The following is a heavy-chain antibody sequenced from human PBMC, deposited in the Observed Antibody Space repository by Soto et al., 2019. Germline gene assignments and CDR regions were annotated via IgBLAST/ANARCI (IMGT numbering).Heavy chain of an antibody. CDR3: ARERSKRGYCSSTSCYSDNYYYGMDV. V-gene: IGHV3-33*01. CDR2: IWYDGSNK. D-gene: IGHD2-2*01. J-gene: IGHJ6*02. Sequence: GGSLRLSCAASGLTFSSYGMHWVRQAPGKGLEWVAVIWYDGSNKYYADSVKGRFTISRDNSKNTLYLQMNSLRAEDTAVYYCARERSKRGYCSSTSCYSDNYYYGMDVWGQGTTVTVSS. CDR1: GLTFSSYG.